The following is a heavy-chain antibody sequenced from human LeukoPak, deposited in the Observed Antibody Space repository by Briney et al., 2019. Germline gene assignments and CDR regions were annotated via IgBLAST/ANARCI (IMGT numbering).Heavy chain of an antibody. CDR1: GFTFSSYA. CDR2: ISYDGSNK. Sequence: PGGSLRLSCAASGFTFSSYAMHWVRQAPGKGLEWVAVISYDGSNKYYADSVKGRFTISRDNSKNTLYLQMNSLRAEDTAVYYCARDESTMIVVVITHEYYFDYWGQGTLVTVSS. J-gene: IGHJ4*02. V-gene: IGHV3-30-3*01. CDR3: ARDESTMIVVVITHEYYFDY. D-gene: IGHD3-22*01.